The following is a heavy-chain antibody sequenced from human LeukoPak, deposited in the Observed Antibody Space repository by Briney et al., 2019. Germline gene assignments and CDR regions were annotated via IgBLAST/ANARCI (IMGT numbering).Heavy chain of an antibody. CDR1: GFTFSNYW. CDR3: TVDDYYYGSGSYCPLGSY. Sequence: GGSLRLSCVASGFTFSNYWMNWVRQAPGKGLEWVGRIKSQRDSATIDYAAPVKNRFIISRDDSKNTLYLQMNSLKTDDTAFYYCTVDDYYYGSGSYCPLGSYWGQGILVTVSS. V-gene: IGHV3-15*01. D-gene: IGHD3-10*01. CDR2: IKSQRDSATI. J-gene: IGHJ4*02.